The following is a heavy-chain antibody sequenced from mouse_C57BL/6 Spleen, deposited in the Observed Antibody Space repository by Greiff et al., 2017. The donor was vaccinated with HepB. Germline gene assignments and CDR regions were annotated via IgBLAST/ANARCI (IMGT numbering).Heavy chain of an antibody. CDR2: IDPSDSYT. J-gene: IGHJ4*01. CDR1: GYTFTSYW. Sequence: QVQLKQPGAELVRPGTSVKLSCKASGYTFTSYWMHWVKQRPGQGLEWIGVIDPSDSYTNYNQKFKGKATLTVDTSSSTAYMQLSSLTSEDSAVYYCAREGDYGSSYVAMDYWGQGTSVTVSS. CDR3: AREGDYGSSYVAMDY. D-gene: IGHD1-1*01. V-gene: IGHV1-59*01.